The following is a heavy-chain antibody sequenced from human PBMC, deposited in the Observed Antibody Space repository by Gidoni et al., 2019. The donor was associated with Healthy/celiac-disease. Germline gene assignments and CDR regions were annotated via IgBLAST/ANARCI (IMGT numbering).Heavy chain of an antibody. CDR1: GGSISSSSYY. CDR3: ARGGGPIVVVPAASY. V-gene: IGHV4-39*07. Sequence: QLQLQESGPGLVKPSETLSLTCPVSGGSISSSSYYWGWIRQPPGKGLEWIGSIYYSGSTYYNPSLKSRVTISVDTSKNQFSLKLSSVTAADTAVYYCARGGGPIVVVPAASYWGQGTLVTVSS. CDR2: IYYSGST. J-gene: IGHJ4*02. D-gene: IGHD2-2*01.